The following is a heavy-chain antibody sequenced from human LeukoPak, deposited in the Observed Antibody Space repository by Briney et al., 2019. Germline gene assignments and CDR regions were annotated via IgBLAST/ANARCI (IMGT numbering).Heavy chain of an antibody. CDR1: GDSISNYY. V-gene: IGHV4-59*01. D-gene: IGHD2-15*01. J-gene: IGHJ4*02. CDR2: IYYSGST. CDR3: ARETCSGGSCFQFDF. Sequence: PSETLSLTCTVSGDSISNYYWSWIRQSPGKGLEWIGYIYYSGSTNYNPSLKSRVTISVDTSKNQFSLKLSSVTVADTAVYYCARETCSGGSCFQFDFWGQGTLVTVSS.